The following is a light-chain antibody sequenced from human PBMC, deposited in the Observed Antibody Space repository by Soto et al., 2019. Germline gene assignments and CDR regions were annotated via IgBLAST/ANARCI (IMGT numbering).Light chain of an antibody. CDR2: GAT. V-gene: IGKV3-15*01. CDR3: QQYNNWPRT. Sequence: ETVMTQSPDTLSVSPGESATLSCRASQDVSTNLAWFHQKPCQAPRLLIHGATTRATGIPARFSGSGSGTEFTLTISSLQSEDFAVYYCQQYNNWPRTFGQGTKVDIK. J-gene: IGKJ1*01. CDR1: QDVSTN.